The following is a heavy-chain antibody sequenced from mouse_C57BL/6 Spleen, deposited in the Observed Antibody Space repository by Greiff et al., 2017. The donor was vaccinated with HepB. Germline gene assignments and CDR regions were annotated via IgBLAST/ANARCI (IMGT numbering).Heavy chain of an antibody. J-gene: IGHJ2*01. Sequence: VQLQQSGAELARPGASVKLSCKASGYTFTSYGISWVKQRTGQGLEWIGEIYPRSGNTYYNEKFKGKATLTADKSSSTAYMELRSLTSEDSAGYCCARERDYYGSTRGDCWGQGTTLTVSS. CDR1: GYTFTSYG. CDR3: ARERDYYGSTRGDC. V-gene: IGHV1-81*01. CDR2: IYPRSGNT. D-gene: IGHD1-1*01.